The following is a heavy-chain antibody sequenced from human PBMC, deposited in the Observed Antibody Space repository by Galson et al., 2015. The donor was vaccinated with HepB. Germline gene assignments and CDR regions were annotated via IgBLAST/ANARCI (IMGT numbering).Heavy chain of an antibody. J-gene: IGHJ4*02. D-gene: IGHD5-24*01. V-gene: IGHV3-20*04. Sequence: SLRLSCAASGFTFDDYGMSWVRQAPGKGLEWVSGINWNGGSTGYADSVKGRFTISRDNAKNSLYLQMNSLRAEDTALYYCARDSREMATIEPAAFDYWGQGTLVTVSS. CDR3: ARDSREMATIEPAAFDY. CDR2: INWNGGST. CDR1: GFTFDDYG.